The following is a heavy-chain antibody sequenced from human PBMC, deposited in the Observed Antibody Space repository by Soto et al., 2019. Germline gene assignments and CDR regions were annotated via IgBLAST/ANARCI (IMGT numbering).Heavy chain of an antibody. V-gene: IGHV3-30-3*01. CDR1: GFTFSSYA. J-gene: IGHJ4*02. CDR2: ISYDGSNK. D-gene: IGHD6-6*01. Sequence: PGGSLRLSGAACGFTFSSYAIHWVRQAPCKGLEWVAVISYDGSNKYYADSVKGRFTISRDNSKNTLYLQMNSLTAEDTAVYYCARDYEWYSRSVDHFDYFGQRTLVTFCS. CDR3: ARDYEWYSRSVDHFDY.